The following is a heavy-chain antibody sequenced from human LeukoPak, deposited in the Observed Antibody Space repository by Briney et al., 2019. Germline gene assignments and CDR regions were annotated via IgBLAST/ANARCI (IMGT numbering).Heavy chain of an antibody. CDR1: GYTFIGYY. CDR2: INPNSGGT. CDR3: ARRLTRVNSYYGLDV. V-gene: IGHV1-2*02. D-gene: IGHD1-7*01. J-gene: IGHJ6*02. Sequence: ASVKVSCKASGYTFIGYYIHWVRQAPGQGLEWMGWINPNSGGTRNAQKLQGRVTMTSDTSTRTAYMELSSLKSEDTAVYYCARRLTRVNSYYGLDVWGQGTTVTVSS.